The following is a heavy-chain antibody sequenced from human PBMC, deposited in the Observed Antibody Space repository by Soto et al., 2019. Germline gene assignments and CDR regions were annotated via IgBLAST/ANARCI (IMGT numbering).Heavy chain of an antibody. J-gene: IGHJ6*02. CDR3: AREVGDYYGSGYYGMDV. CDR1: GGTFSSYT. V-gene: IGHV1-69*08. D-gene: IGHD3-10*01. CDR2: IIPILGIA. Sequence: QVQLVQSGAEVKKPGSSVKVSCKASGGTFSSYTISWVRQAPGQGLEWMGRIIPILGIANYAQKFQGRVTITADKSTSTGYMELSSLRSEDTAVYYCAREVGDYYGSGYYGMDVWGQGTTVTVSS.